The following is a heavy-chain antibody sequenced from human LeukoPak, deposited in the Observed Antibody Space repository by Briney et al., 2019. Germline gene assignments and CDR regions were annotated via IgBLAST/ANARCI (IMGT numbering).Heavy chain of an antibody. CDR3: ARVSSAYCSSTSCYGNWFDP. J-gene: IGHJ5*02. V-gene: IGHV3-7*01. Sequence: GGSLRLSCAASGFTFSSYWMSWVRQAPGKGLEWVANIKQDGSEKYYVDSVKGRFTISRDNAKNSLYLQMNSPRAEDTAVYYCARVSSAYCSSTSCYGNWFDPWGQGTLVTVSS. D-gene: IGHD2-2*01. CDR2: IKQDGSEK. CDR1: GFTFSSYW.